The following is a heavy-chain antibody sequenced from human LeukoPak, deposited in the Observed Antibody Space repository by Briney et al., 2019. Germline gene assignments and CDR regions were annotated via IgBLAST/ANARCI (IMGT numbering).Heavy chain of an antibody. CDR3: ASLGGDCYSNCEFDP. CDR1: GGSISSYY. J-gene: IGHJ5*02. Sequence: SETLSLTCTVSGGSISSYYWNWIRQPAGKGLEWIGRIYTSGTTNYNPSRKSRVTMSVDTSKNQFSLKLSSVTAADTAVYYWASLGGDCYSNCEFDPWGQGTLVTVSS. CDR2: IYTSGTT. V-gene: IGHV4-4*07. D-gene: IGHD2-21*02.